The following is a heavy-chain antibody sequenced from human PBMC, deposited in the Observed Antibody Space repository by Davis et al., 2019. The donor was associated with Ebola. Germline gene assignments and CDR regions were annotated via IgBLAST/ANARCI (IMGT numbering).Heavy chain of an antibody. V-gene: IGHV4-59*12. CDR2: IYYSGSS. D-gene: IGHD3-10*01. CDR3: ARGPGAIWFGEQLGGWFDP. J-gene: IGHJ5*02. CDR1: GASISSYY. Sequence: MPSETLSLTCTVSGASISSYYWSWIRQPPGKGLEWIGYIYYSGSSNYNPSLKSRVTISVDTSKNQFSLKLSSVTAADTAVYYCARGPGAIWFGEQLGGWFDPWGQGTLVTVSS.